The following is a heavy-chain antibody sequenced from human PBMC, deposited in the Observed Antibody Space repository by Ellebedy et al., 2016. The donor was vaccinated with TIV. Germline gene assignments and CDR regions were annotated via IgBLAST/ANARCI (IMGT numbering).Heavy chain of an antibody. CDR3: ARPSCSGGSCPDAFDI. V-gene: IGHV3-53*01. J-gene: IGHJ3*02. CDR1: GFPVSTTY. Sequence: PGGSLRLSCAASGFPVSTTYMTRVRQAPGKGLEWVSVIYTGGNTYYADSVKGRFTISRDNSKNTLYLQLNSLRAEDTAVYYCARPSCSGGSCPDAFDIWGPGTMVTVSS. CDR2: IYTGGNT. D-gene: IGHD2-15*01.